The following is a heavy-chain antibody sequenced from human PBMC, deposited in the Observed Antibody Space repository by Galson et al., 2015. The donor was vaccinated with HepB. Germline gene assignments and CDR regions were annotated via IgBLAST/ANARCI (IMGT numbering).Heavy chain of an antibody. Sequence: LRLSCAASGFTFSSYAMSWVRQAPGKGLEWVSAISGSGGSTYYADSVKGRFTISRDNSKNTLYLQMNSLRAEDTAVYYCTKKKESGYFDWLLSGVCLDVWGQGTTVTVSS. J-gene: IGHJ6*02. CDR1: GFTFSSYA. D-gene: IGHD3-9*01. CDR3: TKKKESGYFDWLLSGVCLDV. CDR2: ISGSGGST. V-gene: IGHV3-23*01.